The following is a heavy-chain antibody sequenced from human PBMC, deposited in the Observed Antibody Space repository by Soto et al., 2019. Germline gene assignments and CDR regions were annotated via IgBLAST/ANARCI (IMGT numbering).Heavy chain of an antibody. CDR3: ARGRFFDF. CDR1: GFTFTTYS. V-gene: IGHV3-21*01. CDR2: ITTSGINV. J-gene: IGHJ4*02. Sequence: EVQLVESGGGLVKPGGSLRLSCAASGFTFTTYSMNWVRQAPGKGLEWVSSITTSGINVYYADSVKGRFTISRDSAKNSVFLQMNSLRAEDTAVYYCARGRFFDFWSQGALVTVSS.